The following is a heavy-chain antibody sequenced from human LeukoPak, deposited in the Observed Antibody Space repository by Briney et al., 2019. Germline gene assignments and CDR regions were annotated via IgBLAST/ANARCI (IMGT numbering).Heavy chain of an antibody. J-gene: IGHJ4*02. CDR1: GGSISSGGYY. V-gene: IGHV4-31*03. CDR2: IYYSGST. D-gene: IGHD5-18*01. CDR3: ARDRGNTAMVTPYYFDY. Sequence: SGTLSLTCTVSGGSISSGGYYWSWIRQHPGKGLEWIGYIYYSGSTYYNPSLKSRVTISVDTSKNQFSLKLSSVTAADTAVYYCARDRGNTAMVTPYYFDYWGQGTLVTVSS.